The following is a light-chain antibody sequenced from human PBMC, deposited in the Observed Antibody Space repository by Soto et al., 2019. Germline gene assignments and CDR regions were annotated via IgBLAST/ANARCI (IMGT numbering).Light chain of an antibody. Sequence: EIVLTQSPGTLSLSPGERATLSCRARQSVSSSYLAWYQQKPGQAPRLLIYGASRRATGIPDRFSGSGSGTDFTLTISRLEAEDFGVYYCQQYGSSPPITFGHGTRLEIK. V-gene: IGKV3-20*01. CDR3: QQYGSSPPIT. CDR2: GAS. J-gene: IGKJ5*01. CDR1: QSVSSSY.